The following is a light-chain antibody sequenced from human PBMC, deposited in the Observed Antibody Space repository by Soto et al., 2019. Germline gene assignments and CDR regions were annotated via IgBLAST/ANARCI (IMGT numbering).Light chain of an antibody. Sequence: DIQMTQSPSTLSASVGERVTITCRASQSISSWLAWYQQKPGKAPKVLIYKASSLETGVPSRFSGSGSGTEFTLTISSLQPEDFATYYCKQYNNYPMYTFGQGTKLEIK. CDR1: QSISSW. CDR3: KQYNNYPMYT. J-gene: IGKJ2*01. V-gene: IGKV1-5*03. CDR2: KAS.